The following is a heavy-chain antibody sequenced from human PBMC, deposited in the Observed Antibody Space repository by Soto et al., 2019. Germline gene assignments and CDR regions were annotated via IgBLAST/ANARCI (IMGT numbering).Heavy chain of an antibody. CDR1: GFSLSTSGLG. J-gene: IGHJ4*02. CDR3: AHRPSGWYLFDY. D-gene: IGHD6-19*01. Sequence: QITLKESGPTLVRPTQTLKRTCTFSGFSLSTSGLGVGWIRQPPGKALEWLALIYWNDDKRYSPSLKARLTITEDTSKYQVVLTMTNMDPVDTATYYCAHRPSGWYLFDYWGQGTLFTVSS. CDR2: IYWNDDK. V-gene: IGHV2-5*01.